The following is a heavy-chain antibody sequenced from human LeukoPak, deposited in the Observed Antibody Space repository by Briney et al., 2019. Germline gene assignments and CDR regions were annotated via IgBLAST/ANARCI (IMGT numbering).Heavy chain of an antibody. V-gene: IGHV3-23*01. D-gene: IGHD2-15*01. CDR1: GFSFSSYA. CDR3: AKVDRYCSGGSCYGFDY. Sequence: GGSLRFSCAASGFSFSSYAMSWVRQAPGKRLEWVSAISGSGGSTYYADSVKGRFTISRDNSKNTLYLQMNSLRAEDTAVYYCAKVDRYCSGGSCYGFDYWGQGTLVTVSS. CDR2: ISGSGGST. J-gene: IGHJ4*02.